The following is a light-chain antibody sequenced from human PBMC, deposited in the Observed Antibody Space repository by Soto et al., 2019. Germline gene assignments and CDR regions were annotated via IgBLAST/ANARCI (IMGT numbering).Light chain of an antibody. Sequence: DVVLTPSPHSLAVSLGERATINCKSSQSVLYSSNHQNYLAWYQQKPGQPPQLLFYWATGIPDRFSASGSGTEFTLTISRLEPEDFAVYYCQQYDSSPRTFGQGTKVDIK. J-gene: IGKJ1*01. V-gene: IGKV4-1*01. CDR3: QQYDSSPRT. CDR1: QSVLYSSNHQNY. CDR2: WAT.